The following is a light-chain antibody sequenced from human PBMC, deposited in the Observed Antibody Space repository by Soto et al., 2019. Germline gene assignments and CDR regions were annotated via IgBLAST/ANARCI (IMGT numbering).Light chain of an antibody. J-gene: IGKJ1*01. CDR2: GAS. CDR1: SSLSSN. Sequence: EVRMPPAPVSLSVPKGERPSLPGRASSSLSSNLAWYQQKPGQAPRLLIYGASTRATGIPARFSGSGSGTDFTLTISRLEPEDFAVYYCQQYGSSPYTFGQGTKVDI. V-gene: IGKV3-15*01. CDR3: QQYGSSPYT.